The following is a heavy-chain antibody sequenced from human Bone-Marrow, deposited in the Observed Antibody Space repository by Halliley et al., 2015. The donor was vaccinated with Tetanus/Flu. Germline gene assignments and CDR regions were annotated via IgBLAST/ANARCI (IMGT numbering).Heavy chain of an antibody. J-gene: IGHJ3*02. CDR2: ISYRGST. V-gene: IGHV4-59*01. CDR1: GGFISTYY. D-gene: IGHD7-27*01. CDR3: ARGPNGDDAFDM. Sequence: LRLSCDVSGGFISTYYWTWIRQPPGKGLEWIGYISYRGSTNHNPSLQSRVTMSVYTSKNQFSLNLTSVTAADTAMYYCARGPNGDDAFDMWGQGTMVTVSS.